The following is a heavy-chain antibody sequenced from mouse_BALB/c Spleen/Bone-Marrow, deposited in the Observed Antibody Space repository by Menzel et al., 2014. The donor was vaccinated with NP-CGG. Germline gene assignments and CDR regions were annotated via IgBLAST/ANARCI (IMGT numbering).Heavy chain of an antibody. CDR1: GFSLTNYG. D-gene: IGHD2-14*01. CDR3: ASYYRYDGDY. CDR2: IWAGGST. J-gene: IGHJ3*01. Sequence: VQLQQSGPGLVAPSQSLSITCTVSGFSLTNYGVHWVRQPPGKGLEWLGVIWAGGSTNYNSALMSRLTIIKDNSKSQVFLKMSSLQADDTAMYYCASYYRYDGDYWGQGTLVTVSA. V-gene: IGHV2-9*02.